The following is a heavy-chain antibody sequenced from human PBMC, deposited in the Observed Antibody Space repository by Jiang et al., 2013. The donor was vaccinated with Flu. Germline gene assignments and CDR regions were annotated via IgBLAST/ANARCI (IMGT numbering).Heavy chain of an antibody. D-gene: IGHD3-22*01. Sequence: LVQPGGSLRLSCAASGFTFSSYWMHWVRQVPGKGLVWVSRITRDGTTTTYADSVKGRFTISRDNAKNTLYLQMDSLRVDDTAVYYCTRAFGSSYYYAFDYWGQGTLVTVPS. V-gene: IGHV3-74*01. J-gene: IGHJ4*02. CDR3: TRAFGSSYYYAFDY. CDR2: ITRDGTTT. CDR1: GFTFSSYW.